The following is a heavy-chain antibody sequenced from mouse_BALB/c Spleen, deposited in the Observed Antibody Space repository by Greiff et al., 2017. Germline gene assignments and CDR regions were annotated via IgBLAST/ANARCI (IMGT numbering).Heavy chain of an antibody. CDR2: ISSGSSTI. J-gene: IGHJ4*01. V-gene: IGHV5-17*02. D-gene: IGHD2-2*01. Sequence: EVKLMESGGGLVQPGGSRKLSCAASGFTFSSFGMHWVRQAPEKGLEWVAYISSGSSTIYYADTVKGRFTISRDNPKNTLFLQMTSLRSEDTAMYYCARSEIYYGYAYAMDYWGQGTSVTVSS. CDR1: GFTFSSFG. CDR3: ARSEIYYGYAYAMDY.